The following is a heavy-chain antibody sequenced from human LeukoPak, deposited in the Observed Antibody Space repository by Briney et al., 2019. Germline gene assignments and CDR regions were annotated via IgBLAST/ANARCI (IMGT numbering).Heavy chain of an antibody. J-gene: IGHJ4*02. CDR1: GYTFTSYR. CDR3: ATLSGAH. V-gene: IGHV1-46*01. Sequence: ASVKVSCKASGYTFTSYRMHWVRQAPGQGLEWMGIINPSGGSTSYAQKFQGRVTMTRDMSTSTVYMELSRLRSDDTAVYYCATLSGAHWGQGTLVTVSS. CDR2: INPSGGST. D-gene: IGHD5-12*01.